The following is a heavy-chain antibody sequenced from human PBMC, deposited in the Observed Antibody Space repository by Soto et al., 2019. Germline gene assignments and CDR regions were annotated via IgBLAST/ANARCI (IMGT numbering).Heavy chain of an antibody. Sequence: SETLSLTCTASGDSIRGDYWSWIRQPPGKRLEWIAYISYSGTTNYNPSLKSRVTISLDTSNNQLSLKMTSVTAADTAMYYCARVSMVRGGDWFDPWGQGTLVTVS. J-gene: IGHJ5*02. V-gene: IGHV4-59*01. D-gene: IGHD3-10*01. CDR2: ISYSGTT. CDR1: GDSIRGDY. CDR3: ARVSMVRGGDWFDP.